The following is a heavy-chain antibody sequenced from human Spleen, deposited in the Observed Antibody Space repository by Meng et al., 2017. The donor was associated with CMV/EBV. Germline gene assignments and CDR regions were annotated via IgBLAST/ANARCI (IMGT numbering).Heavy chain of an antibody. D-gene: IGHD6-19*01. J-gene: IGHJ4*02. CDR3: ARDRDSSGWYIFDY. Sequence: ASVKVSCKVSGYTFTDCFIDWVRQAPGQGLEWMGWINPHTGATHYAQNVQGRVTMTRDTSISTVYMELTHLRSDDTAVYYCARDRDSSGWYIFDYWGQGSLVTVPQ. CDR2: INPHTGAT. CDR1: GYTFTDCF. V-gene: IGHV1-2*02.